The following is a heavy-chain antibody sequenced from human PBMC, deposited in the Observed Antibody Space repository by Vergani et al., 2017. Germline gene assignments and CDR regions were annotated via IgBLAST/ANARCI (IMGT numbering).Heavy chain of an antibody. CDR1: GGSISSGSYY. D-gene: IGHD1-26*01. V-gene: IGHV4-61*02. CDR2: IYTSGST. CDR3: ARERGIVGANEVRRAYYYYYYGMDV. J-gene: IGHJ6*02. Sequence: QVQLQESGPGLVKPSQTLSLTCTVSGGSISSGSYYWSWIRQPAGKGLEWIGRIYTSGSTNYNPSLKSRATISVDTSKNQFSLKLSSVTAADTAVYYCARERGIVGANEVRRAYYYYYYGMDVWGQGTTVTVSS.